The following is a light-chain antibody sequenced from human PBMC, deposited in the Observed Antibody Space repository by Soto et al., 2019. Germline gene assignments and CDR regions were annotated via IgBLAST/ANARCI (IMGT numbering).Light chain of an antibody. Sequence: DFQMTQSPSSLSASIGDTVTITCRASQGISSYLAWHQQKPGKVPKLVINEASTLKSGVPSRFSVSGSGTDFTLTISSRQPEDVATYYCQRYNSAPWTFGQGTKVEIK. CDR1: QGISSY. J-gene: IGKJ1*01. V-gene: IGKV1-27*01. CDR3: QRYNSAPWT. CDR2: EAS.